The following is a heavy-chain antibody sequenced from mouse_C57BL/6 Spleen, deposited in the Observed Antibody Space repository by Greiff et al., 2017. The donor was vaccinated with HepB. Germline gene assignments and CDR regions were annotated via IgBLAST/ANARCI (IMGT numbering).Heavy chain of an antibody. D-gene: IGHD2-4*01. Sequence: VQLQQSGPELVKPGASVKISCKASGYSFTDYNMNWVKQSNGKSLEWIGVINPNYGTTSYNQKFKGKATLTVDQSSSTDYMQLNSLTSEDTAVYYCASIYYDYDVVAWYFDVWGTGTTVTVSS. J-gene: IGHJ1*03. CDR3: ASIYYDYDVVAWYFDV. V-gene: IGHV1-39*01. CDR1: GYSFTDYN. CDR2: INPNYGTT.